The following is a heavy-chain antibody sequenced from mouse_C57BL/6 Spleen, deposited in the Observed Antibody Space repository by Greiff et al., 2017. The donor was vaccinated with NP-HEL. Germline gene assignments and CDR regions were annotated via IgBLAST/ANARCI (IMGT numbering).Heavy chain of an antibody. Sequence: EVKLMESGGGLVKPGGSLKLSCAASGFTFSSYAMSWVRQTPEKRLEWVATISDGGSYTYYPDNVKGRFTISRDNAKNNLYLQMSQLKSEDTAMYYCAREGGFWAMDYWGQGTSVTVSS. V-gene: IGHV5-4*01. CDR3: AREGGFWAMDY. CDR2: ISDGGSYT. CDR1: GFTFSSYA. D-gene: IGHD3-2*02. J-gene: IGHJ4*01.